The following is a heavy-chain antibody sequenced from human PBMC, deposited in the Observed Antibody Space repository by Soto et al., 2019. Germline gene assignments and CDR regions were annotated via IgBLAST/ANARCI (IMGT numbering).Heavy chain of an antibody. Sequence: ASVKVSCKASGYIFTSYGISWVRQAPGQGLEWLGWISAYSRNTNYAQNLQGRVTMTSDTSTNTAYMDLRSLRSDDTAVYYCARDIPSLDSGVYLRALDIWGQGTVVTVSS. CDR1: GYIFTSYG. D-gene: IGHD4-17*01. J-gene: IGHJ3*02. V-gene: IGHV1-18*01. CDR2: ISAYSRNT. CDR3: ARDIPSLDSGVYLRALDI.